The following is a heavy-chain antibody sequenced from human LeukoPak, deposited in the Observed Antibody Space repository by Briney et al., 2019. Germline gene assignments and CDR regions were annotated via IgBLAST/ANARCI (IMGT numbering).Heavy chain of an antibody. CDR3: ATYIVVVPAAIGWFDP. CDR2: IYHSGST. CDR1: GGSISSGGYS. D-gene: IGHD2-2*01. J-gene: IGHJ5*02. V-gene: IGHV4-30-2*01. Sequence: SQTLAPTCAVSGGSISSGGYSWSWIRQPPGKGLEWIGYIYHSGSTYYNPSLKSRVTISVDRSKNQFSLKLSSVTAADTAVYYCATYIVVVPAAIGWFDPWGQGTLVTVSS.